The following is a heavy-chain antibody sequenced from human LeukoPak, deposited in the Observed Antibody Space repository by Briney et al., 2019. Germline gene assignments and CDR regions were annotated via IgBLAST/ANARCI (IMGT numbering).Heavy chain of an antibody. J-gene: IGHJ6*02. Sequence: HGESLKISCKGSGYSFTSYWIGWVRQMPGKGLEWIGIIYPGESDTTYSPSFQGQVTISADKSISTAYLQWSSLKASDTAMYYCARRDGYCSSTSCYADYYYGMDVWGQGTTVTVSS. CDR1: GYSFTSYW. D-gene: IGHD2-2*01. CDR3: ARRDGYCSSTSCYADYYYGMDV. CDR2: IYPGESDT. V-gene: IGHV5-51*01.